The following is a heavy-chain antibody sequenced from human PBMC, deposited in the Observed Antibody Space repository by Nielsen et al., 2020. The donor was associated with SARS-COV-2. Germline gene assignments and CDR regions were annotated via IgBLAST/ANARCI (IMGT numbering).Heavy chain of an antibody. V-gene: IGHV3-33*01. D-gene: IGHD3-22*01. J-gene: IGHJ4*02. CDR1: GFTFSSYG. CDR2: IWYDGSNK. Sequence: LSLTCAASGFTFSSYGMHWVRQAPGKGLEWVAVIWYDGSNKYYADSVKGRFTISRDNSKNTLYLQMNSLRAEDTAVYYCARDDSSGYSVYWGQGTLVTVSS. CDR3: ARDDSSGYSVY.